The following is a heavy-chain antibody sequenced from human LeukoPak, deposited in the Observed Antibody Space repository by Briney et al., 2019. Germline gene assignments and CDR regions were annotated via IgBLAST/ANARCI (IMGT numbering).Heavy chain of an antibody. CDR1: GYSFTSYW. Sequence: GESLKISCKGSGYSFTSYWIGWVRQMPGKGLEWMGIIYPGDSDTRYSPSFQGQVTISADKSISTAYLQWSSLKASDTAMYYCARCKLLRFGELLSPDAFDIWGQGTMVTVSS. J-gene: IGHJ3*02. CDR2: IYPGDSDT. V-gene: IGHV5-51*01. CDR3: ARCKLLRFGELLSPDAFDI. D-gene: IGHD3-10*01.